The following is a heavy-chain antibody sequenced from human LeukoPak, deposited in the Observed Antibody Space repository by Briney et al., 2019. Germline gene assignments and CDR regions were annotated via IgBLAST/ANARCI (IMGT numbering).Heavy chain of an antibody. J-gene: IGHJ5*02. V-gene: IGHV3-30*18. D-gene: IGHD6-13*01. Sequence: GGSLRLSCAASGFTFSSYGMHWVRQAPGKGLEWVAVISYDGSNKYYADSVKGRFTISRDNSKNTLYLQMNSLRAEDTAVYYCAKDEQQLNPRDWFDPWGQGTLVTVSS. CDR1: GFTFSSYG. CDR2: ISYDGSNK. CDR3: AKDEQQLNPRDWFDP.